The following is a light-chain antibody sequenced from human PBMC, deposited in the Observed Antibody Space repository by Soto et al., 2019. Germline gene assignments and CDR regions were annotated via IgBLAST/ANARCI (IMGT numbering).Light chain of an antibody. CDR2: GAS. Sequence: EIVMTQSPATLSVSTGERATLSCRASQSVNRNLGWYQQKPGQAPRLLIYGASTRATGIPARFSGTGSGTEFTLTISSLHSEDFAVYYCNQYNNSPGTLGGGTKVDIK. CDR3: NQYNNSPGT. J-gene: IGKJ4*01. CDR1: QSVNRN. V-gene: IGKV3-15*01.